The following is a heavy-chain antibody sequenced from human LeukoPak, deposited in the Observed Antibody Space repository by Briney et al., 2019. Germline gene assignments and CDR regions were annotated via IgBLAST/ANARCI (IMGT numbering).Heavy chain of an antibody. CDR3: ARDRPFEFWSGPVGWFDP. CDR1: GGSIRGGGFF. V-gene: IGHV4-31*03. D-gene: IGHD3-3*01. CDR2: MHYSGRT. J-gene: IGHJ5*02. Sequence: SETLSLPCTVSGGSIRGGGFFWSWIRQNPGQGLEWLGCMHYSGRTYHNPSLKSRVIISADTSKNQFSLKLSSVTAADTAVYYCARDRPFEFWSGPVGWFDPWGQGTLVTVSS.